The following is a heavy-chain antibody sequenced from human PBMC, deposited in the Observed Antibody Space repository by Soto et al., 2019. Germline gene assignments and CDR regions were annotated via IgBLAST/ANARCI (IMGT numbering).Heavy chain of an antibody. Sequence: EVQLLESGGGLVQPGGSLRLSCASSGFTFTNYAMTWVRLAPGKGLEWVSTVIGSGGSAYYADSVKGRFTISRDNSKDMVYLQMISLRADDTAVYYCAKGILSWKSGMDVWGRGTTVTIFS. CDR2: VIGSGGSA. D-gene: IGHD1-1*01. CDR1: GFTFTNYA. CDR3: AKGILSWKSGMDV. V-gene: IGHV3-23*01. J-gene: IGHJ6*02.